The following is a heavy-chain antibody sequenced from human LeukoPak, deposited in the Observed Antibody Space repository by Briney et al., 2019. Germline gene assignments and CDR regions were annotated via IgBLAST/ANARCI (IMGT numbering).Heavy chain of an antibody. D-gene: IGHD3-22*01. J-gene: IGHJ4*02. CDR2: IYTSGST. CDR3: ARGVYYDSSGPDYYFDY. CDR1: GGSISSGSYY. V-gene: IGHV4-61*02. Sequence: SQTLSLTCTVSGGSISSGSYYWRWIRQPAGKGLEWIGRIYTSGSTNYNPSLKSRVTISVDTSKNQFSLKLSSVTAADTAVYYCARGVYYDSSGPDYYFDYWGQGTLVTVSS.